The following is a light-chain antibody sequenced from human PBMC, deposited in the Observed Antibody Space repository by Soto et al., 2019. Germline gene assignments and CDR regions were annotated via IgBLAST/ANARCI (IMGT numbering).Light chain of an antibody. V-gene: IGKV3-20*01. J-gene: IGKJ1*01. CDR1: QSVSSGY. CDR3: QQYGSSPRT. CDR2: GAP. Sequence: EIVLTQSPGTLSLSPWERATLSCRASQSVSSGYLAWYQQKPGQAPRLLINGAPSRATGIPDRFSGSGSGTDFTLTISRLEPEDFAVYFCQQYGSSPRTFGQGTKVDIK.